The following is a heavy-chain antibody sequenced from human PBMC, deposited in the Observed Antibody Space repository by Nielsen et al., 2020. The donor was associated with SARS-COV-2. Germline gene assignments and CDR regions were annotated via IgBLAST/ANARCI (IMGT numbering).Heavy chain of an antibody. Sequence: GESLKISCVVSGFTFSDYWMSWVRQAPGKGLEWVANIEQGGNEKYYVDSVKGRFTISRDNAKNTLYLQMSSLRAEDTAVYYCASASAHVWGPGTMVTVSS. CDR1: GFTFSDYW. CDR3: ASASAHV. CDR2: IEQGGNEK. V-gene: IGHV3-7*01. D-gene: IGHD3-16*01. J-gene: IGHJ3*01.